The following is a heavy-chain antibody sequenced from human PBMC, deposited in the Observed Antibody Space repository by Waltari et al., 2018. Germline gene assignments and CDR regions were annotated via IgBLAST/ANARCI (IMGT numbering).Heavy chain of an antibody. J-gene: IGHJ2*01. CDR2: IYHSGST. Sequence: QVQLQESGPGLVKPSETLSLTCTVSGYSISSGYYWGWIRQPPGKGLEWIGSIYHSGSTYYNPSLKSRVTRSVDTSKNQFSLKLSSVTAADTAVYYCASGSTYCSSTSCYKWYFDLWGRGTLVTVSS. CDR1: GYSISSGYY. D-gene: IGHD2-2*02. V-gene: IGHV4-38-2*02. CDR3: ASGSTYCSSTSCYKWYFDL.